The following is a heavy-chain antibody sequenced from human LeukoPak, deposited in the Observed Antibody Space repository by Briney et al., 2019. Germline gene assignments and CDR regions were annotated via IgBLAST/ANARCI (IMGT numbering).Heavy chain of an antibody. D-gene: IGHD3-16*02. J-gene: IGHJ4*02. CDR2: IYHSGST. CDR3: ARLFLRLGELSPIGY. V-gene: IGHV4-38-2*01. CDR1: GYSISSGYY. Sequence: KSSETLSLTCAVYGYSISSGYYWGWIRQPPGKGLEWFRSIYHSGSTYYNPSLKSRVTISVDTSKNQFSLKLSSVTAADTAVYYCARLFLRLGELSPIGYWGQGTLVTVSS.